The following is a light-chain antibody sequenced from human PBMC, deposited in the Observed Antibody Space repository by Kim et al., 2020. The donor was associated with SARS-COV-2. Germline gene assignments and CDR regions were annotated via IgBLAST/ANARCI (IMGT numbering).Light chain of an antibody. CDR2: NDG. J-gene: IGLJ3*02. CDR3: QVWDATSDHPWV. CDR1: EIGNER. V-gene: IGLV3-21*02. Sequence: PGETATIAWGGDEIGNERVHGYQQRPGQAPVLVLSNDGGRPSGVPQRFAGSNSGTAATLINSRVEAGDEADYYWQVWDATSDHPWVFGGGTQLTVL.